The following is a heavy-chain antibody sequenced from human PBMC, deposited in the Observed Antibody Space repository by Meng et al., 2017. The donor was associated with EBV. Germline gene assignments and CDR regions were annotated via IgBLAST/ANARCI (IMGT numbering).Heavy chain of an antibody. CDR3: AHSRVGATEFDY. CDR2: TYWDDDK. V-gene: IGHV2-5*02. D-gene: IGHD1-26*01. J-gene: IGHJ4*02. CDR1: GFSLSTSGVG. Sequence: TWKEFGPTLWNPAPTPTTSCTFSGFSLSTSGVGVGWTRQPPGKALEWLALTYWDDDKRYSPSLKSRLTITKDTSKNQVVLTMTNMDPVDTATYYCAHSRVGATEFDYWGQGTLVTVSS.